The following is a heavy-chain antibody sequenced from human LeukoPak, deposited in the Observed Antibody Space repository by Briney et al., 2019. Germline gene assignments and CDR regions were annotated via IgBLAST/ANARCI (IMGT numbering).Heavy chain of an antibody. CDR2: FDPEDGET. Sequence: ASVKVSCEVSGYTLTELPMHWVRQAPGKGLEWMGGFDPEDGETIYAQKFQGRVTMTEDTSTDTAYMELSSLRSEDTAMYYCATRDGYNFDYWGQGTLVTVSS. CDR3: ATRDGYNFDY. D-gene: IGHD5-24*01. J-gene: IGHJ4*02. V-gene: IGHV1-24*01. CDR1: GYTLTELP.